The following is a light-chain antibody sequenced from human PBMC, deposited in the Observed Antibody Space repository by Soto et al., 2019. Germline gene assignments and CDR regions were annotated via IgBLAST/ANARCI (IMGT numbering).Light chain of an antibody. J-gene: IGKJ4*01. CDR1: QGIGND. V-gene: IGKV1-6*02. Sequence: AIQMAQSPSSLSASVGDRVTITCRASQGIGNDVGWFQQKPGKAPKLLIYAAATLQSGVPSRFRGSRSGTDFTLTSSSLQPEDFATYYCLQDQNDPLTFGGGTKVEIK. CDR3: LQDQNDPLT. CDR2: AAA.